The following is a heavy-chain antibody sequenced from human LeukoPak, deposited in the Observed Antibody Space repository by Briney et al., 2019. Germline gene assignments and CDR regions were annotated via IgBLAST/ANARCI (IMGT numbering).Heavy chain of an antibody. CDR2: IYTSGST. CDR3: ARDNRVRGVMYYFDY. CDR1: GGSISSGSYY. J-gene: IGHJ4*02. V-gene: IGHV4-61*02. Sequence: SETLSLTCTVSGGSISSGSYYWSWIRQPAGKGLEWIGRIYTSGSTNYNPSLKSRVTMSVDTSKNQFSLKLSSVTAADTAVYYCARDNRVRGVMYYFDYWGQGTLVTVSS. D-gene: IGHD3-10*01.